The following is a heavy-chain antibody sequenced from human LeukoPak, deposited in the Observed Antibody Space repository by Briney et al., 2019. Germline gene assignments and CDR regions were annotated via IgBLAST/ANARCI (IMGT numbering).Heavy chain of an antibody. CDR3: ARDRQYYYDSSGSFDY. J-gene: IGHJ4*02. CDR1: GYTFNRYA. CDR2: INTNTGNP. Sequence: ASVKVSCKASGYTFNRYAMNWVRQAPGQGLEWMGWINTNTGNPTYAQGFTGRFVFSLDTSVSTAYLQISSLKAEDTAVYYCARDRQYYYDSSGSFDYWGQGTLVTVSS. V-gene: IGHV7-4-1*02. D-gene: IGHD3-22*01.